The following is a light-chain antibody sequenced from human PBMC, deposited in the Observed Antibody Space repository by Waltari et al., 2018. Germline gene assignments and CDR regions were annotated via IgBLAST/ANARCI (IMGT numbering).Light chain of an antibody. CDR1: SSEGGGYNY. J-gene: IGLJ2*01. CDR3: SSYTSTDVV. CDR2: DVS. V-gene: IGLV2-14*01. Sequence: QSALTQPASVSGSPGQSITTSCTGTSSEGGGYNYVSWYQQHPGKAPKPMIYDVSNRPSGVSNRFSGSKSGNTASLTISGLQAEDEADYYCSSYTSTDVVFGGGTKLTVL.